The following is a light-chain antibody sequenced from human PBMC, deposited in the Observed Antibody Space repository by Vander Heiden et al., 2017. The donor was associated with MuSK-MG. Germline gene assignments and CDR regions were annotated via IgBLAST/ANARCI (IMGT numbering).Light chain of an antibody. V-gene: IGKV1-39*01. CDR3: RQSDSTPLT. CDR1: QSISSY. J-gene: IGKJ3*01. Sequence: DIQMTQSPSSLSASVGDRVTITCRASQSISSYLNWYQQKPGKAPKLLIYAASSLQSGVPSRFSGSGSGTDFTLTISRLQPEDFATYYCRQSDSTPLTFGHGTKVDIK. CDR2: AAS.